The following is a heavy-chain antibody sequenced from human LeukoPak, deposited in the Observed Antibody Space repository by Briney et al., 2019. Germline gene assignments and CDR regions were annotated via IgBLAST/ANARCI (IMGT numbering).Heavy chain of an antibody. J-gene: IGHJ4*02. CDR3: AKDLVGATDY. CDR1: GFTVSSNY. Sequence: GGSLRLSCAASGFTVSSNYMSWVRQAPGKGLEWVSVIYSGGSTYYADSVKGRFTISRDNSKNTLYLQMNSLRADDTAVYYCAKDLVGATDYWGQGTLVTVSS. CDR2: IYSGGST. D-gene: IGHD1-26*01. V-gene: IGHV3-66*01.